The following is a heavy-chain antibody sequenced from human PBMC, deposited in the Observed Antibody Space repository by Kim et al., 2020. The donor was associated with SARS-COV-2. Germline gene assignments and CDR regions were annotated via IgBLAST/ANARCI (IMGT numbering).Heavy chain of an antibody. CDR3: ASAPGGNRYSSSWYPSGMDV. V-gene: IGHV4-34*01. J-gene: IGHJ6*02. Sequence: SETLSLTCAVYGGSFSGYYWSWIRQPPGKGLEWIGEINHSGSTNYNPSLKSRVTISVDTSKNQFSLKLSSVTAADTAVYYCASAPGGNRYSSSWYPSGMDVWGQGTTVTVSS. D-gene: IGHD6-13*01. CDR1: GGSFSGYY. CDR2: INHSGST.